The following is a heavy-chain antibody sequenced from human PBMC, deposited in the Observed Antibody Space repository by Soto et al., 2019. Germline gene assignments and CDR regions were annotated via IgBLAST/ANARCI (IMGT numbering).Heavy chain of an antibody. V-gene: IGHV3-66*01. J-gene: IGHJ6*02. Sequence: EVQLVESGGGLVQPGGSLRLSCAASGFTVNSNYMSWVRQAPGKGLEWVSVIYSGGSTYYADSVKARFTISRDNSKNTLYLQMTSLRAEDTAVYYCARDMGPALDVWAQGTTATVSS. CDR1: GFTVNSNY. CDR3: ARDMGPALDV. CDR2: IYSGGST. D-gene: IGHD3-10*01.